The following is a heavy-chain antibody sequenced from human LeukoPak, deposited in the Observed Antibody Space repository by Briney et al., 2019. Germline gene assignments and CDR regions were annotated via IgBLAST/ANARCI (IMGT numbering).Heavy chain of an antibody. D-gene: IGHD6-13*01. CDR2: ISGSGGCT. CDR3: AKVGGVIAAAGNFDY. Sequence: GGSLRLSCAASGFTFSSYAMSWVRQAPGKGLEWVSAISGSGGCTYYADSVKGRFTISRDNSKNTLYLQMNSLRAEDTAVYYCAKVGGVIAAAGNFDYWGQGTLVTVSS. CDR1: GFTFSSYA. V-gene: IGHV3-23*01. J-gene: IGHJ4*02.